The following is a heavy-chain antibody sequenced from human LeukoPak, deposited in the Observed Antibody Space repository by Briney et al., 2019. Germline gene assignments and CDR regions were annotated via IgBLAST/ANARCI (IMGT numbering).Heavy chain of an antibody. Sequence: PSETLSLTCTLSGGSISQYYWSWIRQPPGRGPEGIGYVYRSGNTDYNPSLESRVTISVDTSKNHFSLNLRSVTAADTAVYYCARVKDFAYSFFDVWGRGTLVTVSS. CDR2: VYRSGNT. J-gene: IGHJ2*01. V-gene: IGHV4-59*01. CDR3: ARVKDFAYSFFDV. CDR1: GGSISQYY.